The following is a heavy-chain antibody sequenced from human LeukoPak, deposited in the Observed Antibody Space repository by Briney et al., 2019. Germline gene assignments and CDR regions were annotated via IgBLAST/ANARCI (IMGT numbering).Heavy chain of an antibody. CDR3: ARAKNYGYPYYYYMDV. J-gene: IGHJ6*03. Sequence: ASVKVSCKASGYTFTGYYMHWVRQAPGQGLEWMGWINPNSGGTNYAQKFQGRVTMTRDTSISTAYMGLSRLRSDDTAVYYCARAKNYGYPYYYYMDVWGKGTTVTVSS. V-gene: IGHV1-2*02. CDR1: GYTFTGYY. D-gene: IGHD5-18*01. CDR2: INPNSGGT.